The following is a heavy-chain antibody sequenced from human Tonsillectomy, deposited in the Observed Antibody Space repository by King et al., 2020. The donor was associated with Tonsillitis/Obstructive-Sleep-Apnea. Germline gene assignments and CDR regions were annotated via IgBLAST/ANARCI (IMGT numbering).Heavy chain of an antibody. CDR1: GFTFSSYA. CDR2: ISYNGNKK. Sequence: VQLVESGGGVVQPGRSLRLSCAASGFTFSSYAMHWVRQAPGKGLEWVAVISYNGNKKFYADSVNGRFTISRDNSKNTLYLQMNSLRAEDTAAYQCASDWGIAALYYYMDDWGKGTTVTVSS. CDR3: ASDWGIAALYYYMDD. J-gene: IGHJ6*03. V-gene: IGHV3-30*04. D-gene: IGHD6-13*01.